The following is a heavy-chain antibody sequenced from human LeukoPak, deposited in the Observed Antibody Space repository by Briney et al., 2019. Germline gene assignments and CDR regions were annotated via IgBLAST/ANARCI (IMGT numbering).Heavy chain of an antibody. J-gene: IGHJ3*02. V-gene: IGHV3-21*01. CDR3: ARSRGAFDI. Sequence: GCLSLACALSGFTLSSYSINWVRQAPGKGMEYVSSIPSSSNYIYYADSVKGRFTISRDNTKNSLYLQMNRLRAEDTAVYYCARSRGAFDIGAQGTVVTVSS. CDR2: IPSSSNYI. CDR1: GFTLSSYS.